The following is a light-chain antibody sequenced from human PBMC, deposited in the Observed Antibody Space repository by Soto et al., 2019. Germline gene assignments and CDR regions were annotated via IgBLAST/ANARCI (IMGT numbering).Light chain of an antibody. Sequence: ETVMTQSPATLSVSPGERATLSCRASQTVGSNLAWYQQTPGRAPRLLIYGASTRATGIPARFSGGGSGTEFTLTISSQQSEDFAVYYCQQYNDWPRTFGQGTKVEI. CDR2: GAS. CDR3: QQYNDWPRT. J-gene: IGKJ1*01. V-gene: IGKV3-15*01. CDR1: QTVGSN.